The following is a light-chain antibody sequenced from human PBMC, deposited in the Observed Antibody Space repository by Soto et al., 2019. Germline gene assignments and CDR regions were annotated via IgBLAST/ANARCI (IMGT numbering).Light chain of an antibody. CDR3: QQYKSRRA. J-gene: IGKJ1*01. Sequence: IVMTQSPATLSVSPGERVTLSCRASQIIDSKLACYQQRPGQAPRLLIYDASIRATGIPARFSGSGSGTEFTLTISGLQSEDFGVYYCQQYKSRRAFGQGTNVEV. CDR2: DAS. V-gene: IGKV3-15*01. CDR1: QIIDSK.